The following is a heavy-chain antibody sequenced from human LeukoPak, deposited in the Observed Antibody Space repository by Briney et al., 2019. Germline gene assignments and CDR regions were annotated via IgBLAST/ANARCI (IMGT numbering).Heavy chain of an antibody. Sequence: PSETLSLTCTVSGGSISRYYWSWIRQPPGKGLEWIGYIYYSGSTNYNPSLKSRVTISVDTSKNQFSLKLSSVTAADTAVYYCARGFTVGIAAAYFDYWGQGTLVTVSP. D-gene: IGHD6-13*01. V-gene: IGHV4-59*01. CDR1: GGSISRYY. J-gene: IGHJ4*02. CDR3: ARGFTVGIAAAYFDY. CDR2: IYYSGST.